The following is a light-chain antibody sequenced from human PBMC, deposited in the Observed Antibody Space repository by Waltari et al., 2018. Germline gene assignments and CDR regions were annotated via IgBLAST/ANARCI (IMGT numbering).Light chain of an antibody. CDR1: NIGSKS. V-gene: IGLV3-21*04. CDR2: YDS. CDR3: QVWDSSSDHSVV. J-gene: IGLJ2*01. Sequence: SYVLTQPPSVSVAPGKTARITCGGNNIGSKSVHWYQQKPGQAPVLVIYYDSDWPSGIPERFSGSNSGNTATLTISRVEAGDEADYYCQVWDSSSDHSVVFGGGTKLTVL.